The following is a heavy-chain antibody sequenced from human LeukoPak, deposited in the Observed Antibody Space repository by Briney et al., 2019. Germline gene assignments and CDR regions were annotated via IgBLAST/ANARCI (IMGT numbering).Heavy chain of an antibody. V-gene: IGHV1-24*01. J-gene: IGHJ4*02. CDR3: ATSLYYYDSSGYYGY. D-gene: IGHD3-22*01. CDR1: GYTLTELS. Sequence: ASVKVSCKVSGYTLTELSMHWVRQAPGKGLEWMGGFDPEDGETIYAQKFQGRVAMTEDTSTDTAYMELSSLRSEDTAVYYCATSLYYYDSSGYYGYWGQGTLVTVSS. CDR2: FDPEDGET.